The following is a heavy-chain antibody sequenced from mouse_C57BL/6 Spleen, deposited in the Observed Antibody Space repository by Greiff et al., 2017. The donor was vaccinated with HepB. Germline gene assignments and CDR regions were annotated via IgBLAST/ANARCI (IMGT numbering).Heavy chain of an antibody. Sequence: EVQLQQSGPELVKPGASVKISCKASGYTFTDYYMNWVKQSHGKSLEWIGDINPNNGGTSYNQKFKGKATLTVDKSSSTAYMDLRSLTSEDSAVYYCARSMVTTGYWGQGTTLTVSS. V-gene: IGHV1-26*01. CDR1: GYTFTDYY. CDR3: ARSMVTTGY. D-gene: IGHD2-2*01. J-gene: IGHJ2*01. CDR2: INPNNGGT.